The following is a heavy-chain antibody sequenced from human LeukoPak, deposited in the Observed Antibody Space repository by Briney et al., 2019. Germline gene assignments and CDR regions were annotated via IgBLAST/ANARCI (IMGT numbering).Heavy chain of an antibody. J-gene: IGHJ4*02. D-gene: IGHD6-13*01. V-gene: IGHV3-23*01. Sequence: PGGSLRLSCAASGFTFSTYAMIWVRQAPGKGLEWVSAISGNGEYTHYADSVKGRFTISRDNSKNTLYLQMNSLRAEDAAVYYCAKGAAQQQLVYDYWDQGTLVTVSS. CDR1: GFTFSTYA. CDR3: AKGAAQQQLVYDY. CDR2: ISGNGEYT.